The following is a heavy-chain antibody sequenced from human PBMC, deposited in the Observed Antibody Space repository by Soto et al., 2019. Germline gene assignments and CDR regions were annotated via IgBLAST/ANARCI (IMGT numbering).Heavy chain of an antibody. CDR3: ARAGYCGPGCYYYFDY. Sequence: EVQLVESGGGLVQPGGSLRLSCAVSGFTFGSYWMNWVRLIPGKGLEWVAYIKPDGSATYYVDSVKGRFTISRDNAKNSLYLQLNSLRVEDTSVSYCARAGYCGPGCYYYFDYGGQGTLVTVSS. CDR1: GFTFGSYW. J-gene: IGHJ4*02. CDR2: IKPDGSAT. D-gene: IGHD2-21*02. V-gene: IGHV3-7*01.